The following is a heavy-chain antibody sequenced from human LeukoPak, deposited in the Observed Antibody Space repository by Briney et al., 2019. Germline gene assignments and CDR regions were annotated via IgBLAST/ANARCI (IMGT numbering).Heavy chain of an antibody. D-gene: IGHD3-10*01. V-gene: IGHV1-46*01. CDR3: ARSRRFGEKPFDY. J-gene: IGHJ4*02. CDR2: INPSGGST. Sequence: GASVKVSCKASGGTFSSYAISWVRQAPGQGLEWMGIINPSGGSTSYAQKFQGRVTMTRDTSTSTVYMELSSLRSEDTAVYYCARSRRFGEKPFDYWGQGTLVTVSS. CDR1: GGTFSSYA.